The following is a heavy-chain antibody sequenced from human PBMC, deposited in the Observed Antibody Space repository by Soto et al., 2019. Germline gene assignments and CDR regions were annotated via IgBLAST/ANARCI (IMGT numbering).Heavy chain of an antibody. CDR2: IRGRSKKFAT. V-gene: IGHV3-73*01. CDR3: TARGGDSLQDI. J-gene: IGHJ4*02. CDR1: GFNFSDSD. D-gene: IGHD4-17*01. Sequence: EVQLVESGGGLVQPGGSLKVSCAGLGFNFSDSDLHWVRQPSGKGLEWIGRIRGRSKKFATSYATSVRGRFSLSRDVSRNTAYLQMNSLRDDDTGVYFCTARGGDSLQDIWGQGTLVTVSS.